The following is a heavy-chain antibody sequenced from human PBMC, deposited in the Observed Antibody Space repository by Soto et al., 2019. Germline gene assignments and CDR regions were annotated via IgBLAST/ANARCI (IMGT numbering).Heavy chain of an antibody. V-gene: IGHV4-34*01. D-gene: IGHD3-10*01. CDR3: ALWFGEFYGMDV. J-gene: IGHJ6*02. CDR1: GGSFSGYY. Sequence: QVQLQQWGAGLLKPSETLSLTCAVYGGSFSGYYWSWIRQPPGKGLEWIGEINHSGSTNYNPSLKSRVTKSAATSKNQFSLKLSSVTAADTAVYYCALWFGEFYGMDVWGQGTTVTVSS. CDR2: INHSGST.